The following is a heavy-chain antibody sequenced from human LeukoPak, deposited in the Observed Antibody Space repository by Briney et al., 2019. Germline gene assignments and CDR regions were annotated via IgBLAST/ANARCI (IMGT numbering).Heavy chain of an antibody. CDR1: GFTFSSYS. CDR3: ASTVVTALDY. D-gene: IGHD2-21*02. V-gene: IGHV3-48*01. J-gene: IGHJ4*02. Sequence: PGGSLRLSCAASGFTFSSYSMNWVRQAPGKGLEWVSYISSSSSTIYYADSVKGRFTISRDNAKNSLYLQMNSLRAEDTAVYYCASTVVTALDYWGQGTLVTVSS. CDR2: ISSSSSTI.